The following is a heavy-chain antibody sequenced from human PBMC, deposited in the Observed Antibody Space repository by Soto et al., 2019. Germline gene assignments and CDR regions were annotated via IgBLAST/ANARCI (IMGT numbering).Heavy chain of an antibody. CDR1: GFTFSGSA. J-gene: IGHJ6*02. CDR3: TRQTTAAGYGMDV. Sequence: EVQLVESGGGLVQPGGSLKLSCAASGFTFSGSAMHWVRQASGKGLEWVGRIRSKANSYATAYAASVKGRFTISRDDSKNTAYLQINSLKTEDTAVYYCTRQTTAAGYGMDVWGQGTTVTVSS. CDR2: IRSKANSYAT. D-gene: IGHD6-13*01. V-gene: IGHV3-73*02.